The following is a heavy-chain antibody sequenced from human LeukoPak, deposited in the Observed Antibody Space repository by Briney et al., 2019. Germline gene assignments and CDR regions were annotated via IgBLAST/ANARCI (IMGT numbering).Heavy chain of an antibody. CDR1: GFTFSSYS. V-gene: IGHV3-48*01. CDR2: ISSSSSTI. J-gene: IGHJ4*02. CDR3: ARGYYRVDY. Sequence: GGSLRLSCAASGFTFSSYSMNWVRQAPGKGLEWVSYISSSSSTIYYADSVKGRFTISRDNVKNSLYLQMNSLRAGDTAVYYCARGYYRVDYWGQGTLVTVSS. D-gene: IGHD2-15*01.